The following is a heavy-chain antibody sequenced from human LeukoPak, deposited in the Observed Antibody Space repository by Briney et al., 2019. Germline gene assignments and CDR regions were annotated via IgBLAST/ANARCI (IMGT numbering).Heavy chain of an antibody. CDR2: IRYDGSNK. Sequence: GGSLRLSCVASGFFFSSYDMVWVRQAPGKGLEWVAFIRYDGSNKYYTDSVKGRFTISRDNTKNTLYLQMNSLRTDDTAVYFCAKDKGSGTYSFDYWGQGTLVTVPS. J-gene: IGHJ4*02. D-gene: IGHD1-26*01. V-gene: IGHV3-30*02. CDR3: AKDKGSGTYSFDY. CDR1: GFFFSSYD.